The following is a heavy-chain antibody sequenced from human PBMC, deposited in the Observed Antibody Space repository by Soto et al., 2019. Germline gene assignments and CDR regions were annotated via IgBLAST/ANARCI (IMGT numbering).Heavy chain of an antibody. Sequence: PSETLSLTCTVSGGSISNFYWSWIRQPPGKGLEWIGCVYYSGSTYYNPPLKSRVTISLDTSKNQFSLRLNSVTAADAALYYCAAGDYSGSGTYYNGWFDSWGQGTLVTVSS. J-gene: IGHJ5*01. CDR1: GGSISNFY. V-gene: IGHV4-59*04. CDR2: VYYSGST. CDR3: AAGDYSGSGTYYNGWFDS. D-gene: IGHD3-10*01.